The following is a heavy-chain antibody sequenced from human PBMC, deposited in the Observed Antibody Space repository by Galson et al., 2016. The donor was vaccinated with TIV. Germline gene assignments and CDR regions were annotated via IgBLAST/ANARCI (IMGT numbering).Heavy chain of an antibody. CDR3: AKETSTAYSGYGYFDY. D-gene: IGHD5-12*01. CDR1: GFTFGSYG. Sequence: SLRLSCAASGFTFGSYGMHWVRQAPGKGLEWVSYISFDGSEKNYADSVKGRFTISRDNSKNTVYLQMNSLRAEDTAVYYCAKETSTAYSGYGYFDYWGQGTLVTVSS. CDR2: ISFDGSEK. V-gene: IGHV3-30*18. J-gene: IGHJ4*02.